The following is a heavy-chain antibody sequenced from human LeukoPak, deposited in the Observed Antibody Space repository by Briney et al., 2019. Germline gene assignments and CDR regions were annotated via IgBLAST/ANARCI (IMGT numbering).Heavy chain of an antibody. CDR3: AQPASIAARPAWYFDL. V-gene: IGHV3-30*02. CDR2: IRYDGSNK. D-gene: IGHD6-6*01. Sequence: GGSLRLSCAASGFTFSSYGMHWVRQAPGKGLEWVAFIRYDGSNKYYADSVKGRFTISRDNSKNTLYLQMNSLRAEDTAVYYCAQPASIAARPAWYFDLWGRGTLVTVSS. CDR1: GFTFSSYG. J-gene: IGHJ2*01.